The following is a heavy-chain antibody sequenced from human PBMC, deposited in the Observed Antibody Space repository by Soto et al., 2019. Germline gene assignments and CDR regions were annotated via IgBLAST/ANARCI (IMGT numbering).Heavy chain of an antibody. D-gene: IGHD6-25*01. CDR3: AKDSGSSGYDAFDI. J-gene: IGHJ3*02. Sequence: GGSLRLSCAASGLTFSSYGMHWVRQAPGKGLEWVAVISYDGSNKYYADYVKGRFTISRDNSKNTMYLQMNSLRAEDTAVYYCAKDSGSSGYDAFDIWGQGKMVTVSS. V-gene: IGHV3-30*18. CDR2: ISYDGSNK. CDR1: GLTFSSYG.